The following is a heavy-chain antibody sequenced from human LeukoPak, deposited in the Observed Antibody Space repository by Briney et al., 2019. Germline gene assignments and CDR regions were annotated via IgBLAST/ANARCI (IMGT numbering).Heavy chain of an antibody. CDR2: INWNGGST. Sequence: GGSLRLSRAASGFTFDDYGMSWVRQTPGKGLEWVSAINWNGGSTDYADSVKGRFTISRDNAKKSLYLQMNSLRAEDTALYYCARAKHRRQLADYYYYMDVWGKGTTVTISS. V-gene: IGHV3-20*04. D-gene: IGHD6-6*01. CDR3: ARAKHRRQLADYYYYMDV. J-gene: IGHJ6*03. CDR1: GFTFDDYG.